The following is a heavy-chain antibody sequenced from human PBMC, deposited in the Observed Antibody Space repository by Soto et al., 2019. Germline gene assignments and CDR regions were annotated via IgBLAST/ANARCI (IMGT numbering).Heavy chain of an antibody. J-gene: IGHJ5*02. Sequence: SETLSLTCTVSGGSISSSSYYWGWIRQPPGKGLEWIGSIYYIGSTYYNPSLKSRVTISVDTSKNQFSLKLSSVTAADTAVYYCARIVAARGNWFDPWGQGTLVTVSS. CDR3: ARIVAARGNWFDP. CDR1: GGSISSSSYY. V-gene: IGHV4-39*01. D-gene: IGHD5-12*01. CDR2: IYYIGST.